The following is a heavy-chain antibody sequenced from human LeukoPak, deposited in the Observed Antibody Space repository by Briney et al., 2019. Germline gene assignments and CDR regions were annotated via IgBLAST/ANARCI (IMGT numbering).Heavy chain of an antibody. J-gene: IGHJ4*02. Sequence: GGSLRLSCVASGFTFSSYAMHWVRQAPGKGLEWVALISYDGSNKYYADSVKGRFTISKDNSKNTLYLQMNSLRAEDTAVYYCARGGVYSSGSYYLYYFDYWGQGTLVTVSS. V-gene: IGHV3-30-3*01. CDR2: ISYDGSNK. D-gene: IGHD6-19*01. CDR1: GFTFSSYA. CDR3: ARGGVYSSGSYYLYYFDY.